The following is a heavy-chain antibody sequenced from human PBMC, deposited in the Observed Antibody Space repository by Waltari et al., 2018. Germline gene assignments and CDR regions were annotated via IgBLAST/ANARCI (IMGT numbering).Heavy chain of an antibody. CDR2: IYYSGST. V-gene: IGHV4-39*07. J-gene: IGHJ6*02. D-gene: IGHD2-21*01. CDR3: ARDDPIAISYYYGMDV. CDR1: GGSISSSSYY. Sequence: QLQLQESGPGLVKPSETLSLTCTVSGGSISSSSYYWGWIRQPPGKGLEWIGSIYYSGSTYYNPSLKSRVTISVDTSKNQFSLKLSSVTAADTAVYYCARDDPIAISYYYGMDVWGQGTTVTVSS.